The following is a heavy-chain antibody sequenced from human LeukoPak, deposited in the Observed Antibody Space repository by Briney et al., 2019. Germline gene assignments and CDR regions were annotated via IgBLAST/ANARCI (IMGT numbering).Heavy chain of an antibody. J-gene: IGHJ6*03. CDR1: GYTLTGYY. CDR3: AREMTADRHYYYMDV. D-gene: IGHD5-18*01. CDR2: INPNSGGT. Sequence: ASVKVSCKASGYTLTGYYMHWVRQAPGQGLEWMGWINPNSGGTNYAQKFQGRVTMTRDTSISTAYMELSRLRSDDTAVYYCAREMTADRHYYYMDVWGKGTTVTVSS. V-gene: IGHV1-2*02.